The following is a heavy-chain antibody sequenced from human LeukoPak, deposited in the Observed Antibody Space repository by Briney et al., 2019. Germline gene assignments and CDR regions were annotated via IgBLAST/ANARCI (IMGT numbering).Heavy chain of an antibody. CDR2: ISAYNGNT. D-gene: IGHD5-24*01. CDR3: ARGRVLDGYNYGNDY. V-gene: IGHV1-18*01. CDR1: GYTFTSYG. J-gene: IGHJ4*02. Sequence: GASVKVSCKASGYTFTSYGISWVRQAPGQGLEWMGWISAYNGNTNYAQKFQGRVTMTRDTSISTAYMELSRLRSDDTAVYYCARGRVLDGYNYGNDYWGQGTLVTVSS.